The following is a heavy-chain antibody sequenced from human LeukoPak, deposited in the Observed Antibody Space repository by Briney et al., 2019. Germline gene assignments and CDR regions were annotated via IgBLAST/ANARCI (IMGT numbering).Heavy chain of an antibody. D-gene: IGHD2-15*01. CDR3: AKSGGREIFDY. CDR2: IYYSGST. J-gene: IGHJ4*02. CDR1: GGSISSSSYY. V-gene: IGHV4-39*01. Sequence: SETLSLTCTVSGGSISSSSYYWGWIRQPPGKGLEWIGSIYYSGSTYYNPSLKSRVTISVDTSKNQSSLKLSSVTAADTAVYYCAKSGGREIFDYWGQGTLVTVSS.